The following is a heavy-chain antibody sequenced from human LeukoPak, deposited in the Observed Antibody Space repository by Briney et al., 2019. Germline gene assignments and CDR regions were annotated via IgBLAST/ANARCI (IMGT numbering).Heavy chain of an antibody. CDR2: IADAGT. V-gene: IGHV3-23*01. CDR3: AKNLGPFAV. CDR1: GFTFNRFA. Sequence: GGSLRLSCAASGFTFNRFAMTWGLQAPGEGLEWVSTIADAGTYYADSVKGRFIISRDNSKNMLYLQLNSLRADDTAMYYCAKNLGPFAVRGQGTMVTVSS. D-gene: IGHD3-16*01. J-gene: IGHJ3*01.